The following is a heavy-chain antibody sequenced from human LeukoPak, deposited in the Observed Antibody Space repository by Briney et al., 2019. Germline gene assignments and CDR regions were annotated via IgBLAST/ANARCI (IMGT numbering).Heavy chain of an antibody. V-gene: IGHV3-21*01. J-gene: IGHJ4*02. D-gene: IGHD5-12*01. CDR2: ITSSSYI. CDR3: AREWLRLPDY. Sequence: PGRSLRLSCAASGFAFSSYGMHWVRQAPGKGLEWLSSITSSSYIYYADSVKGRFTISRDNAKNSVYLQMNSLRAEDTAVYYCAREWLRLPDYWGQGTLVTVSS. CDR1: GFAFSSYG.